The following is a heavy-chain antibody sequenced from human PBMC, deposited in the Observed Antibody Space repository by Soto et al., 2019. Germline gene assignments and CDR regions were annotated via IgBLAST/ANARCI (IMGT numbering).Heavy chain of an antibody. D-gene: IGHD3-9*01. V-gene: IGHV1-8*01. CDR1: GYTSTSYD. CDR3: ARGSAIRYFDSANWFDP. CDR2: MNPNSGNT. Sequence: ASVKVSCKASGYTSTSYDIIWVRQATGQGLEWMGWMNPNSGNTGYAQKFQGRVTMTRNTSISTAYMELSSLRSEDTAVYYCARGSAIRYFDSANWFDPWGQGTLVTVSS. J-gene: IGHJ5*02.